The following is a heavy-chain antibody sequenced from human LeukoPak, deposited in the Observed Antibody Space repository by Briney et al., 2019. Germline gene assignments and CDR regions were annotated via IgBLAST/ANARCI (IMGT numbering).Heavy chain of an antibody. CDR3: TSWGDTTAEYFQR. D-gene: IGHD2-21*02. J-gene: IGHJ1*01. V-gene: IGHV3-7*01. Sequence: GGSLRLYCVVSGFTFNRCWMNWVRQAPGKGLEWVAHINPDGRDTYYVDSVKGRFTISRDNAQNSMYLQMNSLRVEDTAVYYCTSWGDTTAEYFQRWGQGTLVTVSS. CDR1: GFTFNRCW. CDR2: INPDGRDT.